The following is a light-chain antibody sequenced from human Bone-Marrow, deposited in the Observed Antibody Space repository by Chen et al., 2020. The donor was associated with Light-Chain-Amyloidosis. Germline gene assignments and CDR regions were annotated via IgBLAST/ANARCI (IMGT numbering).Light chain of an antibody. CDR1: NIGSTS. V-gene: IGLV3-21*02. Sequence: SYVLTQPSSVSVAPGQTATIACGGNNIGSTSVHWYQQTPGPAPLLVVYDVSDRPSGIPERLSGSNSGNTATLTISRVEAGDEADYYCQVWDRSSDRPVFGGGTKLTVL. CDR2: DVS. J-gene: IGLJ3*02. CDR3: QVWDRSSDRPV.